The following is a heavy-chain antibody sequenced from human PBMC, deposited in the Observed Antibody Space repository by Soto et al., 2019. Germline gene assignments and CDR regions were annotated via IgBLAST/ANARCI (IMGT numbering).Heavy chain of an antibody. V-gene: IGHV3-23*01. CDR1: GFTFSSHA. Sequence: DVQLRESGGGLVQPGGSLRLSCAASGFTFSSHAMAWVRQAPGKGLEWVSGISKSGGSTYYADSVRGRFTISRDNSKNTLYLQMISLRGEDTAVYHCARDPEAEGTVNWFDPWGLGTLVTVSS. J-gene: IGHJ5*01. D-gene: IGHD1-1*01. CDR2: ISKSGGST. CDR3: ARDPEAEGTVNWFDP.